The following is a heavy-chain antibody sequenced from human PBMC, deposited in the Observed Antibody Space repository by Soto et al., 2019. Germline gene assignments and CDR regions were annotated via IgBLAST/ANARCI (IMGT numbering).Heavy chain of an antibody. CDR3: AKHFPTLATAGYIYWYDH. D-gene: IGHD6-13*01. CDR1: GFIFSNYA. CDR2: ISSGGGNI. Sequence: GSLRLSCADSGFIFSNYAMSWVRQAPGKVLEWVSSISSGGGNIYYADSVKGRFTISRDNSKHTLYLQMNSLRAEDTAVYYCAKHFPTLATAGYIYWYDHWGQGXLVTVYS. V-gene: IGHV3-23*01. J-gene: IGHJ5*02.